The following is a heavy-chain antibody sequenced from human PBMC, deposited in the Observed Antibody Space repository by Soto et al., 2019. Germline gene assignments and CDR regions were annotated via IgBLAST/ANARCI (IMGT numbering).Heavy chain of an antibody. Sequence: SESLSLTCAVSGGSISSSNWWSWVRQPPGKGLEWIGEIYHSGSTNYNPSLKSRVTISVDKSKNQFSLKLSSVTAADTAVYYCARDPYSSGWYYYYYGMDVWGQGTTVTVSS. CDR3: ARDPYSSGWYYYYYGMDV. J-gene: IGHJ6*02. D-gene: IGHD6-19*01. CDR2: IYHSGST. V-gene: IGHV4-4*02. CDR1: GGSISSSNW.